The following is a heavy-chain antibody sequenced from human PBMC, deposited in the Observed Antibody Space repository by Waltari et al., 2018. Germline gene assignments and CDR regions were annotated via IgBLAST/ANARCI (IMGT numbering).Heavy chain of an antibody. CDR3: ASGWGAVATM. Sequence: QVQLQQWGAGLLKPSETLSLTCAVYGGSFSGYYWSWIRQPPGKGLEWIGEINHSGSTNSNPSLKSRVTVSVDTSKNQFSLKRSSVTAADTAVYYCASGWGAVATMWGQGTLVTVSS. CDR2: INHSGST. D-gene: IGHD5-12*01. V-gene: IGHV4-34*01. J-gene: IGHJ4*02. CDR1: GGSFSGYY.